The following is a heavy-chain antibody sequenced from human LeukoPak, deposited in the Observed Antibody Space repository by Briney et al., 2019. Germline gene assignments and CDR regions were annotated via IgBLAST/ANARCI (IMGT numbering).Heavy chain of an antibody. CDR3: ARASRTGLGIGSFDY. V-gene: IGHV4-59*08. J-gene: IGHJ4*02. CDR1: GGSLSSYY. CDR2: IYYSGST. Sequence: SETLSLTCTVSGGSLSSYYWSWIRQPPGKGLEWIGYIYYSGSTNYNPSLKSRATISVDTSKNQFSLKLSSVAAADTAVYYCARASRTGLGIGSFDYWGQGTLVTVSS. D-gene: IGHD7-27*01.